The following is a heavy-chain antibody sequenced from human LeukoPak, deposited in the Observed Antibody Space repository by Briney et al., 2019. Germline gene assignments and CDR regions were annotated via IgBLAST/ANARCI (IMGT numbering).Heavy chain of an antibody. CDR3: ARGRQLAYYYYGMDV. CDR1: GFTVSSNY. CDR2: IYSGGST. J-gene: IGHJ6*04. Sequence: GGSLRLSCAASGFTVSSNYMSWVRQAPGKGLEWVSVIYSGGSTYYADSVKGRFTISRDNSKNTLYLQMNSLRAEDTAVYYCARGRQLAYYYYGMDVWGKGTTVTVSS. D-gene: IGHD6-6*01. V-gene: IGHV3-66*01.